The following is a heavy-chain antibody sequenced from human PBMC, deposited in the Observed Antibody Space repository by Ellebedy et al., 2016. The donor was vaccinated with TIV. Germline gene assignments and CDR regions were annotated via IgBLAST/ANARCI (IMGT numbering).Heavy chain of an antibody. V-gene: IGHV3-30*03. CDR3: ARAVPAAIDAFDI. CDR2: ISYDGSNK. Sequence: GESLKISXAASGFTFSSYGMHWVRQAPGKGLEWVAVISYDGSNKYYADSVKGRFTISRDNAKNSLYLQMNSLRAEDTAVYYCARAVPAAIDAFDIWGQGTMVTVSS. D-gene: IGHD2-2*01. J-gene: IGHJ3*02. CDR1: GFTFSSYG.